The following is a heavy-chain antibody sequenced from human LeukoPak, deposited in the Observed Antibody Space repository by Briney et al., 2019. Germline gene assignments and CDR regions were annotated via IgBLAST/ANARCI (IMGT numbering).Heavy chain of an antibody. D-gene: IGHD6-19*01. CDR2: ISGSGDST. Sequence: GGSLRLSCAASGFTFSNYAMRWVRQAPGKGLEWVSGISGSGDSTYYADSVKRRFTISRDNSKNTLYLQMNSLRAEDTAVYYCARRSGIAVAGAFDYWGQGTLVTVSS. CDR1: GFTFSNYA. CDR3: ARRSGIAVAGAFDY. J-gene: IGHJ4*02. V-gene: IGHV3-23*01.